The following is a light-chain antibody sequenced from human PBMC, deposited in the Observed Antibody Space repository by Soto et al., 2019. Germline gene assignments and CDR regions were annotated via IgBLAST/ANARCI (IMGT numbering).Light chain of an antibody. Sequence: EIVLTQSPATLSLSPGERATLFCRASQSVSKSLAWYQQKPGQAPRLLIYTTSNRATGIPARFSGSGSRTDFTLTISSLEPEDFAVYYCQQGNNWPLFTFGPGTKVDIK. J-gene: IGKJ3*01. CDR2: TTS. CDR3: QQGNNWPLFT. CDR1: QSVSKS. V-gene: IGKV3-11*01.